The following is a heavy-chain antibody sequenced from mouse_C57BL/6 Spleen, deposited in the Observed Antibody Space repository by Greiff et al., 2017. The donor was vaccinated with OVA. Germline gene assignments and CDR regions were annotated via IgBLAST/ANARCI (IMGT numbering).Heavy chain of an antibody. Sequence: VQLQQSGAELARPGASVKLSCKASGYTFTSYGISWVKQRTGQGLEWIGEIYPRSGNTYYNEKFKGKATLTADKSSSTAYMELRSLTSEDSAVYFCARRLITTVVGDYAMDYWGQGTSVTVSS. CDR2: IYPRSGNT. CDR3: ARRLITTVVGDYAMDY. J-gene: IGHJ4*01. V-gene: IGHV1-81*01. CDR1: GYTFTSYG. D-gene: IGHD1-1*01.